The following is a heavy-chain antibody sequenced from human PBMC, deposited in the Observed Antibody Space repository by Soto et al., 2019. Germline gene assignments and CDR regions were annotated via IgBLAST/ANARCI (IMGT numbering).Heavy chain of an antibody. CDR1: GFTFSTYG. CDR2: IWYDGSKK. CDR3: ARGPVWGLTGFDY. D-gene: IGHD3-9*01. V-gene: IGHV3-33*01. Sequence: QVQLVESGGGVVQPGRSLRLSCAASGFTFSTYGMHWVRQAPGKGLEWVAVIWYDGSKKFYAGSVKGRFTISRDNSKNTLYLQMNSLKAEDTAVYYCARGPVWGLTGFDYWGQGTLVTVSS. J-gene: IGHJ4*02.